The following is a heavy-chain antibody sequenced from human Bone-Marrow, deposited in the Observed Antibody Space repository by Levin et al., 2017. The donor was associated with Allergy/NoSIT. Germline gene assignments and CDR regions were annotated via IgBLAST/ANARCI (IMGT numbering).Heavy chain of an antibody. CDR3: ARDLFFWGGYLEHYFDS. CDR1: GGSISSGNYY. J-gene: IGHJ4*02. Sequence: PSETLSLTCSVSGGSISSGNYYWGWIRQPPGKGLEWIGSIYYTGSTYYNPPLESRVTISVDTSKSQFSLKLSSVTAADTAVYFCARDLFFWGGYLEHYFDSWGLGILVTVSS. CDR2: IYYTGST. V-gene: IGHV4-39*07. D-gene: IGHD3-3*01.